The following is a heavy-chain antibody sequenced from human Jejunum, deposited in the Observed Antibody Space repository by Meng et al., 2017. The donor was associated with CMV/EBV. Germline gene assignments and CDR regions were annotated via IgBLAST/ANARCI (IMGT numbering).Heavy chain of an antibody. CDR3: AKLQGLYSGTDYGHSFDF. V-gene: IGHV3-30*02. CDR1: SSDC. J-gene: IGHJ4*02. CDR2: TRYDRTEE. Sequence: SSDCMHRGRQSPSKRLQWVANTRYDRTEEYYADSVKGQFTISRDSSENTLYLQMNSLRAEDTAIYYCAKLQGLYSGTDYGHSFDFWGQGTLVTVSS. D-gene: IGHD1-26*01.